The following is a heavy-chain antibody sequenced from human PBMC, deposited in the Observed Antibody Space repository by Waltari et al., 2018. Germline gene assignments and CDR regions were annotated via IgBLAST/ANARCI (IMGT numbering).Heavy chain of an antibody. CDR3: ARETPPIVVVVAASTAAFDI. CDR1: GYTFTSYG. D-gene: IGHD2-15*01. V-gene: IGHV1-18*01. J-gene: IGHJ3*02. CDR2: ISAYNGNK. Sequence: VQLVQSGAEVKKPGASVKVSCKASGYTFTSYGISWVRQALGQGLEWMGWISAYNGNKNYGQKLQGRDAMTTDTSTSTVYMELKSLGSDDTAVYYCARETPPIVVVVAASTAAFDIWGQGTMVTVSS.